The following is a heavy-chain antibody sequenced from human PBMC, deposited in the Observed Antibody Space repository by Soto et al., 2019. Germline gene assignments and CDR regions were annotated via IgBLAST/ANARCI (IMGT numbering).Heavy chain of an antibody. J-gene: IGHJ4*02. Sequence: EVQLLESGGGLVQPGGSLRLSCAASGLTFSNYAMSWVRQAPGKGLEWGSAISANGATTYYADSVKGRFTISRDNPKNTLFLQMNRRNDEDTAGYYCAHGRTPAVMPMWGFDYWGQGALVTVSS. D-gene: IGHD2-2*01. CDR1: GLTFSNYA. CDR2: ISANGATT. V-gene: IGHV3-23*01. CDR3: AHGRTPAVMPMWGFDY.